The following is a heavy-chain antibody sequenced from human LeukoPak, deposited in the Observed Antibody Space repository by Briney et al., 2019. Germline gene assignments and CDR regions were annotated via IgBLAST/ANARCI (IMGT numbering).Heavy chain of an antibody. V-gene: IGHV4-34*01. D-gene: IGHD6-13*01. J-gene: IGHJ5*02. CDR3: ATHVGYSSFWFDP. CDR2: INHSGST. Sequence: PSETLSLTCAVYGGSFSGYYWSWIRQPPGKGLEWIGEINHSGSTNYNPSLKSRVTISVDTSKNQFSLKLSSVTAADTAVYYCATHVGYSSFWFDPWGQGTLVTVSS. CDR1: GGSFSGYY.